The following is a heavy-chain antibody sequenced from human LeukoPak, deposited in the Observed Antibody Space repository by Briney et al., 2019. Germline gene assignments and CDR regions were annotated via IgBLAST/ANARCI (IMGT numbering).Heavy chain of an antibody. CDR1: GFTFSGSA. D-gene: IGHD2-15*01. CDR2: IRSKANSYAT. Sequence: GSLRLSCAASGFTFSGSAMHWVRQASGKGLEWVGRIRSKANSYATAYAASVKGRFTISRDDSKNTAYLQMNSLKTEDTAVYYCTRPLRSGQGRLRDYWGQGTLVTVSS. V-gene: IGHV3-73*01. CDR3: TRPLRSGQGRLRDY. J-gene: IGHJ4*02.